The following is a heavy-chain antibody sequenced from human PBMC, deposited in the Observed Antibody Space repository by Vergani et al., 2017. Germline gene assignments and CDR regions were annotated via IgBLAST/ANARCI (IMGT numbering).Heavy chain of an antibody. D-gene: IGHD5-18*01. V-gene: IGHV3-33*01. Sequence: QVKLVELGGGVVQSGKSLSLSCETSGFIFSDYVMHWVRQAPGKGLEWVAGIWHDGSKKNYVDSVKGRFTISRDNAKNSLYLQMNNLRVEDTAVYFCARSPHGYTYGGYISQFDPWGQGTLVTVSS. CDR1: GFIFSDYV. CDR2: IWHDGSKK. CDR3: ARSPHGYTYGGYISQFDP. J-gene: IGHJ5*02.